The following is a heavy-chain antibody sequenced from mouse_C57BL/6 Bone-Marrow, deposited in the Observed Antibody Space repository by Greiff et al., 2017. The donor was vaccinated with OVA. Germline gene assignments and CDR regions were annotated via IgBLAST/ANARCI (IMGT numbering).Heavy chain of an antibody. J-gene: IGHJ3*01. Sequence: DVKLVESGGGLVQPKGSLKLSCAASGFSFNTYAMNWVRQAPGKGLEWVARIRSKSNNYATYYADSVKDRFTISRDDSESMLYLQMNNLKTEDTAMYYCVRGALYWFAYWGQGTLVTVSA. D-gene: IGHD1-2*01. V-gene: IGHV10-1*01. CDR3: VRGALYWFAY. CDR2: IRSKSNNYAT. CDR1: GFSFNTYA.